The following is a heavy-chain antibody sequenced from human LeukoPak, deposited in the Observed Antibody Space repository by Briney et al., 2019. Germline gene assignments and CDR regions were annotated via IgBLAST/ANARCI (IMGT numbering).Heavy chain of an antibody. J-gene: IGHJ6*02. Sequence: GGSLRLSCAASGFTFSSYSMNWVRQAPGKGLEWVSSISSSSSYIYYADSVKGRFTISRDNAKNSLYLQMNSLRAEDTAVYYCATPIEYYYYGMDVWGQGTTVTVSS. D-gene: IGHD3-16*02. CDR3: ATPIEYYYYGMDV. V-gene: IGHV3-21*01. CDR1: GFTFSSYS. CDR2: ISSSSSYI.